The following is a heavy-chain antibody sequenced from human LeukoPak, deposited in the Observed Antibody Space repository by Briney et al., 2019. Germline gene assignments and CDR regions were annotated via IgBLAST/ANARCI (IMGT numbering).Heavy chain of an antibody. CDR1: GGSISSSSYY. V-gene: IGHV4-39*01. J-gene: IGHJ4*02. Sequence: SETLSLTCTVSGGSISSSSYYWGWIRQPPGKGLEWIGSIYYSGRPYYNPSLKSRVTISVDTSKNQFSLKLTSVTAADTAMYYCASVGTYYFDHWGQGALVTVSS. CDR2: IYYSGRP. CDR3: ASVGTYYFDH. D-gene: IGHD7-27*01.